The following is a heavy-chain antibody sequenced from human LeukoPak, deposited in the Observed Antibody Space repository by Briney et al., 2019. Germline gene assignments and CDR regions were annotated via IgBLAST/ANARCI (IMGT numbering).Heavy chain of an antibody. CDR2: IYYSGST. D-gene: IGHD5-18*01. V-gene: IGHV4-59*01. Sequence: PSETLSLTCTVSGGSISSYYWSWIRQPPGKGLEWIGYIYYSGSTNYNPSLKSRVTISVDTSKNQFSLKLSSVTAADTAVYYCASAVDTAMVLHAFDIWGQGTMVTVSS. CDR1: GGSISSYY. CDR3: ASAVDTAMVLHAFDI. J-gene: IGHJ3*02.